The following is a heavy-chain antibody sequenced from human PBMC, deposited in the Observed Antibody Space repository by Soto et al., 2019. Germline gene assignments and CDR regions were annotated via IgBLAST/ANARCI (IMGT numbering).Heavy chain of an antibody. D-gene: IGHD3-22*01. CDR2: IYQSGST. V-gene: IGHV4-30-2*01. CDR1: GGSLSSSAYS. CDR3: ARELLFYDSDGFSWDDAFDI. Sequence: QMHLQESGSGLVKPSQTLSLTRAVSGGSLSSSAYSWSWIRQPPGKGLEWIGFIYQSGSTYYNPSLKSRVTMSLDRPKNQFSLKLSSVTAADTAVYYCARELLFYDSDGFSWDDAFDIWGQGTMVTVSS. J-gene: IGHJ3*02.